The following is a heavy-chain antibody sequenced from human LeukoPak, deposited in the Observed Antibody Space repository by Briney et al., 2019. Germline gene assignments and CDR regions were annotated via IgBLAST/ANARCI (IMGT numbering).Heavy chain of an antibody. CDR2: ISWNSGSI. CDR3: AKGERGYYEQIEE. V-gene: IGHV3-9*01. J-gene: IGHJ4*02. Sequence: PGGSLRLSCAASGLTFDDYAMHWVRQAPGKGLEWVSGISWNSGSIGYADSVKGRFTISRDNSKNSVYLQLNSLRAEDTAVYYCAKGERGYYEQIEEWGQGTLVTVSS. D-gene: IGHD3-3*01. CDR1: GLTFDDYA.